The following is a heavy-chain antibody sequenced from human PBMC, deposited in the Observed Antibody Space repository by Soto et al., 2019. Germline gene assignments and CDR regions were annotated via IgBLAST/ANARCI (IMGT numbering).Heavy chain of an antibody. D-gene: IGHD3-3*01. V-gene: IGHV3-33*01. CDR1: GCTFSSYG. CDR2: IWYDGSNK. CDR3: ARVYYDFWSGYFGGGHYYYYGMDV. J-gene: IGHJ6*02. Sequence: QVQLVESGGGVVQPGRSLRLSCAASGCTFSSYGMHWVRQAPGKGLEWVAVIWYDGSNKYYADSVKGRFTISRDNSKNTLYLQMNSLRAEDTAVYYCARVYYDFWSGYFGGGHYYYYGMDVWGQGTTVTVSS.